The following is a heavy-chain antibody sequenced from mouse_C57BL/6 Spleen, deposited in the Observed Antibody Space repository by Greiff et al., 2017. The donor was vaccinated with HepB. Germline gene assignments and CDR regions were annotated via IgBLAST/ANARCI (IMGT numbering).Heavy chain of an antibody. Sequence: EVQLQESGPELVKPGASVKMSCKASGYTFTDYNMHWVKQSHGKSLEWIGYINPNNGGTSYNQKFKGKATLTVNKYSSTAYMELRSLTSEDSAVYYCAKTNDGYYGGYAMGYRGQGTSVPVSS. CDR1: GYTFTDYN. V-gene: IGHV1-22*01. CDR3: AKTNDGYYGGYAMGY. D-gene: IGHD2-3*01. J-gene: IGHJ4*01. CDR2: INPNNGGT.